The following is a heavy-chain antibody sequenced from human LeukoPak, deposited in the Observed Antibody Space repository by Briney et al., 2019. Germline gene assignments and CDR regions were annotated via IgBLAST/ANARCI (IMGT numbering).Heavy chain of an antibody. D-gene: IGHD3-10*01. Sequence: SETLSLTCAVYGGSFSGYYWSWIRQPPGKGLEWIGEINHSGSTNYNPSLKSRVTISVDTSKNQFSLKLSSVTAADTAVYYCARRAFRGVNSWGQGTLVTVSS. V-gene: IGHV4-34*01. J-gene: IGHJ4*02. CDR1: GGSFSGYY. CDR3: ARRAFRGVNS. CDR2: INHSGST.